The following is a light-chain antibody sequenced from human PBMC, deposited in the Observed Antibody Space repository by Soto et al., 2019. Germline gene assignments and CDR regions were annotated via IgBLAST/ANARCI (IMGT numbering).Light chain of an antibody. Sequence: DIQMTQSPSTLSASVGDRVTITCRASQSITRWLAWYQQKPGEAPKLLIYDASSLESGVPSRFSGSGSGTEFTRTIRSLQPDDFATYYYQHYNHYSGLTFGGGTKVEIK. CDR3: QHYNHYSGLT. CDR1: QSITRW. J-gene: IGKJ4*01. CDR2: DAS. V-gene: IGKV1-5*01.